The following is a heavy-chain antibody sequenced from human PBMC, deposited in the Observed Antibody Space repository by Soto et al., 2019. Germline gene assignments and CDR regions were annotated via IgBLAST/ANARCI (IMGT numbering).Heavy chain of an antibody. J-gene: IGHJ6*02. CDR2: ISYDGSNK. CDR1: GFTFSSYA. D-gene: IGHD2-8*01. CDR3: ARDPGDCTNGVCYTYYYGMDV. Sequence: GGSLRLSCAASGFTFSSYAMHWVRQAPGKGLEWVAVISYDGSNKYYADSVKGRFTISRDNSKNTLYLQMNSLRAEDTAVYYCARDPGDCTNGVCYTYYYGMDVWGQGTTVTVSS. V-gene: IGHV3-30-3*01.